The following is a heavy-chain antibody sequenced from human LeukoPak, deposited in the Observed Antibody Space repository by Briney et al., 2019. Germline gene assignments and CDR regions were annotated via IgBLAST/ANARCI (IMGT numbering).Heavy chain of an antibody. J-gene: IGHJ6*03. D-gene: IGHD6-6*01. Sequence: GGSLRLSCAASGFTFSSYGMHWVRQAPGKGLEWVAVIWYDGSNKYYAGSVKGRFTISRDNSKNTLYLQMNSLRAEDTAVYYCAKDLYSSSHYYYYXMXXWGXXXTVT. CDR1: GFTFSSYG. CDR2: IWYDGSNK. V-gene: IGHV3-33*06. CDR3: AKDLYSSSHYYYYXMXX.